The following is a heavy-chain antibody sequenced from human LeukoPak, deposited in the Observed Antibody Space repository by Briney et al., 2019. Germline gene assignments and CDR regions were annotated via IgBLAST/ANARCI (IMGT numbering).Heavy chain of an antibody. CDR3: ATTFYSSGLYYFDY. CDR1: GFTFSSYA. V-gene: IGHV3-23*01. D-gene: IGHD6-19*01. CDR2: ISGSGGST. J-gene: IGHJ4*02. Sequence: PGGSLRLSCAASGFTFSSYAMSWVRQAPGKGLEWVSAISGSGGSTYYADSVKGRFTISRDNSKNTLYLQMNSLRAEDTAVYYCATTFYSSGLYYFDYWGQGTLVTVSS.